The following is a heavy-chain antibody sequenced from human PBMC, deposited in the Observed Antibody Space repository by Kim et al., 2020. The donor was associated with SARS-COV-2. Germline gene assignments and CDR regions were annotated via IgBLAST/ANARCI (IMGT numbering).Heavy chain of an antibody. CDR3: AKDRDYYGSGSPPLLYY. J-gene: IGHJ4*02. D-gene: IGHD3-10*01. Sequence: GGSLRLSCAASGFTFSSYGMHWVRQAPGKGLEWVAVISYDGSNKYYADSVKGRFTISRDNSKNTLYLQMNSLRAEDTAVYYCAKDRDYYGSGSPPLLYYWGQGTLVTVSS. CDR1: GFTFSSYG. V-gene: IGHV3-30*18. CDR2: ISYDGSNK.